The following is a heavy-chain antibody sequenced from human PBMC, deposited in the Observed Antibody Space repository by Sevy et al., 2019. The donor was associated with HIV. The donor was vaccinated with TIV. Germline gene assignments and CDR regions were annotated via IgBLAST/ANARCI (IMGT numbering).Heavy chain of an antibody. CDR1: GFTFRNYV. CDR3: AKRVAGALAALDI. J-gene: IGHJ3*02. Sequence: GGSLRLSCAASGFTFRNYVMNWVRQPPGKGLEWVSVISDGGGTTYYADSVKGRFTIYRDDSKSTLYLQMNSLRVEDTAVYFCAKRVAGALAALDIWGQGTMVTVSS. CDR2: ISDGGGTT. V-gene: IGHV3-23*01. D-gene: IGHD3-10*01.